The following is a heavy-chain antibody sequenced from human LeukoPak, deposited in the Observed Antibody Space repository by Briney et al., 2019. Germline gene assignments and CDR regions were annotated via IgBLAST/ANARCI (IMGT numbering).Heavy chain of an antibody. CDR2: INPNSGGT. CDR3: ARGSYGYSGSYYRLDY. Sequence: ASVKVSCKASGYTFTGYYMHWVRQAPGPGLEWMGRINPNSGGTNYAQKFQGRVTMTRDTSISTAYMELSRLRSDDTAVYYCARGSYGYSGSYYRLDYWGQGTLVTVSS. J-gene: IGHJ4*02. D-gene: IGHD1-26*01. V-gene: IGHV1-2*06. CDR1: GYTFTGYY.